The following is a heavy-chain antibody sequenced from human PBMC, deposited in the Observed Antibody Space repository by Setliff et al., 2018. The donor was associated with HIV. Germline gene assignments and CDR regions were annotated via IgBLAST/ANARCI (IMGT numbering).Heavy chain of an antibody. CDR3: ARDVGEQLDV. CDR2: IYYSGST. J-gene: IGHJ6*04. V-gene: IGHV4-39*07. Sequence: NPSETLSLTCTVSGGSISSSSYYWGWIRQPPGKGLEWIGSIYYSGSTYYNPSLDSRVTMSVDTSKNQFSLKLSSVTAADTAVYYCARDVGEQLDVWGKGTTVTVSS. CDR1: GGSISSSSYY.